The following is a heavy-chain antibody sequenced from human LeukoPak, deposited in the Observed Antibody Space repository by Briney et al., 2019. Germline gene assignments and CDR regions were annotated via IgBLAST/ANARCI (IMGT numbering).Heavy chain of an antibody. CDR2: IYYSGST. J-gene: IGHJ4*02. CDR1: GGSISSNGYY. Sequence: SETLSLTCTVSGGSISSNGYYWGWIRQPPGKGLEWIGSIYYSGSTYYNPSLKSRVTISIDTSKKQFSLTLSSVTAADTAVYYCARIRSYYDSGYYPYYIDYWGQGILVTVSS. CDR3: ARIRSYYDSGYYPYYIDY. D-gene: IGHD3-22*01. V-gene: IGHV4-39*07.